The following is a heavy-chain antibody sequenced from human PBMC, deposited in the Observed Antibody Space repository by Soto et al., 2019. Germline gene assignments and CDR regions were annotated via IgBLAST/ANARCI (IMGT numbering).Heavy chain of an antibody. CDR1: GFSFSTYS. CDR2: SGSWSDI. CDR3: PRDETAWPLAYGLDV. J-gene: IGHJ6*02. D-gene: IGHD2-21*02. V-gene: IGHV3-21*01. Sequence: GGALSLSCEASGFSFSTYSMHWVRQAPGKGLEWVSCSGSWSDISYEGPVKGRFTISRDNAKKPVLLQTGTLRDEDMAVYYCPRDETAWPLAYGLDVWGQGTTVTVSS.